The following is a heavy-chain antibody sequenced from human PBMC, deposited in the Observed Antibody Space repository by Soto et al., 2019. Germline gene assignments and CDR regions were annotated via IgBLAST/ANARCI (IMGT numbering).Heavy chain of an antibody. Sequence: EVQLVESGGGLVQPGGSLTLACAASGFTFSGSAMLWVRQASGKGLEWVGRIRSKANNYATVYPASVKGRFTISRDDSKNTAYLEMNSLKAEDTAVYYCATHSRDGYNDEYYFDYWGRGTLVTVSS. CDR1: GFTFSGSA. CDR2: IRSKANNYAT. D-gene: IGHD5-12*01. CDR3: ATHSRDGYNDEYYFDY. V-gene: IGHV3-73*02. J-gene: IGHJ4*02.